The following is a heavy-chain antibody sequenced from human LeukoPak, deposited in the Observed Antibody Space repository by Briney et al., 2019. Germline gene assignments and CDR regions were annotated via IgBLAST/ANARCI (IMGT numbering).Heavy chain of an antibody. Sequence: GGSLRLSCAASGFTVSDAWMSWVRQAPGKGLEWVGHIKSKTDSGTTGYAAPVKGRFTISRDDSKNTVYLQMNSLRAEDTAVYYCARLKYSGSYPADYWGQGTLVTVSS. CDR3: ARLKYSGSYPADY. V-gene: IGHV3-15*01. CDR2: IKSKTDSGTT. CDR1: GFTVSDAW. D-gene: IGHD1-26*01. J-gene: IGHJ4*02.